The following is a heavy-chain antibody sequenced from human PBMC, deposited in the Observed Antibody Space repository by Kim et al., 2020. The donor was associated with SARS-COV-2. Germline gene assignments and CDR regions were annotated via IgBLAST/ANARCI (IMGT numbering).Heavy chain of an antibody. D-gene: IGHD3-10*01. CDR3: ARGPGPSVSEAYGLDL. CDR2: ISYDGSNK. J-gene: IGHJ6*02. Sequence: GGSLRLSCVVSGFFSTNSMHWVRQAPGKGMEWVAVISYDGSNKYEADSVKGRFSISRDNSKNTLYLQMNSLRVDDTAVYYCARGPGPSVSEAYGLDLWGQGTTVTVSS. V-gene: IGHV3-30*04. CDR1: GFFSTNS.